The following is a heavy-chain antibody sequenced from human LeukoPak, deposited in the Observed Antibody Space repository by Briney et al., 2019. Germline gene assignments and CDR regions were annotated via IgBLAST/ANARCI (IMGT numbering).Heavy chain of an antibody. D-gene: IGHD2-2*01. V-gene: IGHV4-39*01. CDR2: IYYSGST. CDR3: ARTPYQLLPSYNWFDP. CDR1: GGSISSSSYY. J-gene: IGHJ5*02. Sequence: PSETLSLTCTVSGGSISSSSYYWGWIRQPPGQGLEWIGSIYYSGSTYYNPSLKSRVTISVDTSKNQFSLKLSSVTAADTAVYYCARTPYQLLPSYNWFDPWGQGTLVTVSS.